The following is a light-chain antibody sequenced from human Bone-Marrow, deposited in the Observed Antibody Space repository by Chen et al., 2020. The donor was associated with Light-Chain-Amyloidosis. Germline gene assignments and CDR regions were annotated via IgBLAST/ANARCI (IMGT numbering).Light chain of an antibody. J-gene: IGLJ2*01. CDR1: DLPTKY. CDR3: QSADSSGTYEVI. V-gene: IGLV3-25*03. Sequence: SYELTQPPSVPVSPGQPARITCSGDDLPTKYAYWYQQKPGQAPVLVIHRDTERPSGLSERFSGSSSGTTAMLTISGVHAEDEADYHCQSADSSGTYEVIFGGGTKLTVL. CDR2: RDT.